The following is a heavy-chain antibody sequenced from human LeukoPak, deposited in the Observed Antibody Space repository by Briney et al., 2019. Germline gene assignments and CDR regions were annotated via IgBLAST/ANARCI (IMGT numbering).Heavy chain of an antibody. CDR2: ISAYNGNT. D-gene: IGHD3-3*01. V-gene: IGHV1-18*01. J-gene: IGHJ4*02. CDR1: GYTFTSYG. CDR3: ARDTYYDFWSGYYVVDPDDY. Sequence: ASVKVSCKASGYTFTSYGISWVRQAPGQGPEWMGWISAYNGNTNYAQKLQGRVTMTTDTSTSTAYMELRSLRSDDTAVYYCARDTYYDFWSGYYVVDPDDYWGQGTLVTVSS.